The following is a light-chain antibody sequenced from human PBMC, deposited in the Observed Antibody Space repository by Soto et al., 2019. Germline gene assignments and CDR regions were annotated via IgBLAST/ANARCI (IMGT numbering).Light chain of an antibody. V-gene: IGKV1-9*01. CDR3: QQLKSYPIT. J-gene: IGKJ5*01. CDR2: AAS. CDR1: QDTGTS. Sequence: DIQLTHSPSFLSASVGDRVTITCRASQDTGTSLAWYQQKPGKAPKLLIYAASSLQTDVPSRFSGSGSGTEFTLTINDLQPEDFATYYCQQLKSYPITFGQGTRLEIK.